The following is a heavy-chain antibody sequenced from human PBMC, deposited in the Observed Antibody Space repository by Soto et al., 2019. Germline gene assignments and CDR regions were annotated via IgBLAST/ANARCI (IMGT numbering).Heavy chain of an antibody. CDR2: INHSGST. D-gene: IGHD4-17*01. J-gene: IGHJ4*02. Sequence: SETLSLTCAVYGGSFSGYYWGWILQPPGKGLEWIGEINHSGSTNYNPSLKSRVTISVDTSKNQFSLKLSSVTAADTAVYYCALITGEDYGDYPGSDYWGQGTLVT. CDR3: ALITGEDYGDYPGSDY. CDR1: GGSFSGYY. V-gene: IGHV4-34*01.